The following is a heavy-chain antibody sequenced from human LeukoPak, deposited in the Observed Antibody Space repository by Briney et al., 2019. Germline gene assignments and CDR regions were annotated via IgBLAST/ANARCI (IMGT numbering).Heavy chain of an antibody. J-gene: IGHJ6*02. D-gene: IGHD2-15*01. V-gene: IGHV4-34*12. CDR1: GGSFSGYY. CDR2: IIHSGST. Sequence: PSETLSLTCGVYGGSFSGYYWSWIRQPPGKGLEWIGEIIHSGSTNYNPSLKSRVTISVDTSKNHFSLKLTSVTAADTAVYYCARVVCRGGSCSPLVPHYYNDMDVWGQGTTVTVSS. CDR3: ARVVCRGGSCSPLVPHYYNDMDV.